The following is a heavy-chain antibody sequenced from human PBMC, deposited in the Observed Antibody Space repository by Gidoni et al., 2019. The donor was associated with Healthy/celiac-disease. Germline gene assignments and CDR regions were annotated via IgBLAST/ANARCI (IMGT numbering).Heavy chain of an antibody. CDR2: ISSTSSTI. Sequence: EVQLVESGGGFVQPGGSLRLSCAASGFPFRTYSMNWVRQAPGKGLEWVSYISSTSSTIDYADSVRGRFTISRDNAKNSLDLQMNSLRAEDTAVYYCTRDRRNWLDPWGQGTLVTVSS. CDR3: TRDRRNWLDP. J-gene: IGHJ5*02. CDR1: GFPFRTYS. V-gene: IGHV3-48*04.